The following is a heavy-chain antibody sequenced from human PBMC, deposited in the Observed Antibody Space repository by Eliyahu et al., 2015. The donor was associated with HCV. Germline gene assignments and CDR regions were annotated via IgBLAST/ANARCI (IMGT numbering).Heavy chain of an antibody. J-gene: IGHJ4*02. Sequence: QVQLQQWGAGLXKPSETLSLTCAVYGGSFSGYYWSWIRQPPGKGLGWIGEINHSGSTNYNPSLKSRVTISVDTSKNQFSLKLSSVTAADTAVYYCARASIAXAGTDFDYWGQGTLVTVSS. CDR1: GGSFSGYY. CDR2: INHSGST. D-gene: IGHD6-19*01. CDR3: ARASIAXAGTDFDY. V-gene: IGHV4-34*01.